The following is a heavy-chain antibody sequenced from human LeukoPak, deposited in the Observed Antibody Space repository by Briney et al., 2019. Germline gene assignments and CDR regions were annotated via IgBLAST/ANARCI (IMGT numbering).Heavy chain of an antibody. CDR1: GYTFTTYR. Sequence: GAPVKVSCKASGYTFTTYRISWVRQAPGQGLEWMGWISAYNDDAHCAQKLQGRVTMTTDTSTNTAYMELRSLRSDDTAVYYCARVGGGNYYYFDYWGQGTLVTVSS. D-gene: IGHD1-7*01. CDR2: ISAYNDDA. CDR3: ARVGGGNYYYFDY. J-gene: IGHJ4*02. V-gene: IGHV1-18*01.